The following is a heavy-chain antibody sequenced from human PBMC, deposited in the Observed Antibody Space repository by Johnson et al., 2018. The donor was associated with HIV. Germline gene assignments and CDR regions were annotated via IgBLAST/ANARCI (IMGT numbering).Heavy chain of an antibody. CDR3: TTDKQLWLTVDI. V-gene: IGHV3-15*01. CDR2: IKSKTDGGTT. CDR1: GFTFSNAW. D-gene: IGHD5-18*01. J-gene: IGHJ3*02. Sequence: VHLVESGGGLVKPGGSLRLSCAASGFTFSNAWMSWVRQAPGKGLEWVGRIKSKTDGGTTDYAAPVKDRFTISRDDSKNTLYLQMNSLKTEDTAVYYCTTDKQLWLTVDIWGQGTMVTVSS.